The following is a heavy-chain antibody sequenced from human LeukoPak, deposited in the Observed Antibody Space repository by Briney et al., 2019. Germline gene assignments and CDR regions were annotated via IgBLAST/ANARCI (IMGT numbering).Heavy chain of an antibody. J-gene: IGHJ5*02. D-gene: IGHD6-6*01. CDR3: ARGGGYSSSALDWFDP. V-gene: IGHV3-30-3*01. CDR2: ISYDGSNK. CDR1: GFTFSNYA. Sequence: PGRSLRLSCAASGFTFSNYAMHWVRQAPGKGLEWVAFISYDGSNKYYAASVKGRFTISRDKSKNTLYLQMNSLKPEDMAVYYCARGGGYSSSALDWFDPWGQGTLVTVSS.